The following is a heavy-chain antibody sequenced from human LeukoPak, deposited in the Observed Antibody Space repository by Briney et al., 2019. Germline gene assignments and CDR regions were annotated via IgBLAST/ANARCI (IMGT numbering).Heavy chain of an antibody. CDR3: ARGEVYSGSYYFDY. J-gene: IGHJ4*02. Sequence: SVKVSCKASGYTFSNYDINWVRQAPGQGLEWMGRIIPILGIANYAQKFQGRVTITADKSTSTAYMELSSLRSEDTAVYYCARGEVYSGSYYFDYWGQGTLVTVSS. D-gene: IGHD1-26*01. CDR1: GYTFSNYD. CDR2: IIPILGIA. V-gene: IGHV1-69*04.